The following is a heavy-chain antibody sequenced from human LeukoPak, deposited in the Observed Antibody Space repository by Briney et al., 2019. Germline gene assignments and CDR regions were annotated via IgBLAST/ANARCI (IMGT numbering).Heavy chain of an antibody. CDR3: GRAYRQQLITAWFDP. Sequence: PSETLSLTCSVSSDSINSYYWIWIRQPPGKGLEWIGYIHHSGSTNYNPSLKSRVTLSVDTSKNQLSLRLTSVTAADTAVYYCGRAYRQQLITAWFDPWGQGTLVTVSS. V-gene: IGHV4-59*01. D-gene: IGHD6-13*01. CDR2: IHHSGST. CDR1: SDSINSYY. J-gene: IGHJ5*02.